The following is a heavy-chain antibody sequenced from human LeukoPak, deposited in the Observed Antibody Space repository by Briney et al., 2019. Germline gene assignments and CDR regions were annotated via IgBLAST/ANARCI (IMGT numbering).Heavy chain of an antibody. V-gene: IGHV4-59*01. Sequence: PSETLSLTCTVSGGSISSYYRSWIRQPPGKGLEWIGYIYYSGSTNYNPSLKSRVTISVDTSKNQFSLKLSFVTAADTAVYYCARLAYVDTAMDDAFDIWGQGTMVTVSS. CDR1: GGSISSYY. D-gene: IGHD5-18*01. J-gene: IGHJ3*02. CDR3: ARLAYVDTAMDDAFDI. CDR2: IYYSGST.